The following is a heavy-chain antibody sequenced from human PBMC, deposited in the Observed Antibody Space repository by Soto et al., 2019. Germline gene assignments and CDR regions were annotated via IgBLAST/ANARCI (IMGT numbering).Heavy chain of an antibody. D-gene: IGHD4-17*01. Sequence: EVQLVESGGGLVKPGGSLRLSCAASGFTFSSYSMNWVRQAPGKGLEWVSSISSSSSYIYYADSVKGRFTISRDNAKNSLELQMNSLRAEDTAVYYGARGGGSTVTVDYWGQGTLVTVSS. J-gene: IGHJ4*02. CDR3: ARGGGSTVTVDY. CDR2: ISSSSSYI. CDR1: GFTFSSYS. V-gene: IGHV3-21*01.